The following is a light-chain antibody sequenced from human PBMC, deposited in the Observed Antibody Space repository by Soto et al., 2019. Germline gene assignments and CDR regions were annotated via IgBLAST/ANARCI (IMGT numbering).Light chain of an antibody. CDR2: EAT. V-gene: IGLV2-23*01. Sequence: QSALTQPASGSGSPGQSITISCTGTSSDVGSYDLVSWYQQHPGKAPKLMIYEATKRPSGVSVRFSGSKSGNTASLTISGLQAEDEADYYCCSYAGASTYVFGIGTKLTV. CDR1: SSDVGSYDL. J-gene: IGLJ1*01. CDR3: CSYAGASTYV.